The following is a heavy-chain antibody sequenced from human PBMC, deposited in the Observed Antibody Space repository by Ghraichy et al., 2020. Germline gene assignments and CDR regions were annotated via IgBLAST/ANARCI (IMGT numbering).Heavy chain of an antibody. D-gene: IGHD2-15*01. CDR3: AGGNWFDP. CDR2: IYYSGHT. V-gene: IGHV4-59*01. Sequence: SETLSLTCTVSGGSISSFYWNWIRQPPGRGLEWIGYIYYSGHTKYNPSLGSRVTISIDMSKNHISLTLTSVTAADTAVYYCAGGNWFDPWGQGTLVTVSS. J-gene: IGHJ5*02. CDR1: GGSISSFY.